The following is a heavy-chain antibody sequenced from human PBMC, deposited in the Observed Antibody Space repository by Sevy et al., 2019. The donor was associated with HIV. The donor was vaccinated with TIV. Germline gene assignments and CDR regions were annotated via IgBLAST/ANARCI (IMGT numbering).Heavy chain of an antibody. V-gene: IGHV3-48*01. D-gene: IGHD6-19*01. CDR2: ISSSSDSSRTL. CDR1: GFTFSSYS. Sequence: GESLKNSCVASGFTFSSYSMNWVRQAPGKGLEWVSYISSSSDSSRTLYYADSVKGRFSISRDNAKNSVHLQMTSLRVEDTAVYYCARPDLSGWYFDFWGHGTLVTVSS. J-gene: IGHJ4*01. CDR3: ARPDLSGWYFDF.